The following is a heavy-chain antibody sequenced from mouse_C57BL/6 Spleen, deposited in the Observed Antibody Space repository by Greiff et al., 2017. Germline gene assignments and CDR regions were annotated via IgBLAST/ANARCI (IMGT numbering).Heavy chain of an antibody. Sequence: QVQLQQPGAELVKPGASVKMSCKASGYTFTSYWITWVKQRPGQGLEWIGDIYPGSGSTNYNEKFKSKATLTVETSSSTAYMQLSSLTSENSAVYYGARVPTTIVATEYAKEYWGQGTSVTVSS. CDR2: IYPGSGST. V-gene: IGHV1-55*01. CDR3: ARVPTTIVATEYAKEY. J-gene: IGHJ4*01. CDR1: GYTFTSYW. D-gene: IGHD1-1*01.